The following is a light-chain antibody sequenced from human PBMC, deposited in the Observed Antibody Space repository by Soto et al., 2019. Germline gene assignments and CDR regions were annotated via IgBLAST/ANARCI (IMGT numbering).Light chain of an antibody. CDR1: QSVSSK. CDR2: GAS. V-gene: IGKV3-15*01. J-gene: IGKJ3*01. Sequence: EIVMTQSPATLSVSLGERATLSCRASQSVSSKLAWYQQKPGQAPRLLIYGASTRATGIPARFSGSGSGTEFTLTISSLQSEDFAVYYCQQYGDSPATFGPGTKVDIK. CDR3: QQYGDSPAT.